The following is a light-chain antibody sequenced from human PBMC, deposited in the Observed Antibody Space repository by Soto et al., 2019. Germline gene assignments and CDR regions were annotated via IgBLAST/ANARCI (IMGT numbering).Light chain of an antibody. CDR1: SSDVAFYNH. CDR3: SSFASTHTYV. Sequence: QSALTQPASVSGSPGQSITISCTGTSSDVAFYNHVSWYQQHPGKAPKLLIYEVNNRPSRVSHRFSGSKSGNTASLTISGLQAEDEADYYCSSFASTHTYVFGTGTKVTVL. V-gene: IGLV2-14*01. J-gene: IGLJ1*01. CDR2: EVN.